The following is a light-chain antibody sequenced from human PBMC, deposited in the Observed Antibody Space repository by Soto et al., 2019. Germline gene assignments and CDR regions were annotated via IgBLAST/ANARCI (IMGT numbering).Light chain of an antibody. CDR2: NTY. CDR1: SSNIGSHT. Sequence: QSVLTQPPSASGTPGQRVTISCSGSSSNIGSHTVNWYQQLPGTAPRLLIYNTYYRPSGVPDRFSGSKSGTSASLAISGFQSEDEADYYCAAWDDSLNGVVFGGGTKVTVL. V-gene: IGLV1-44*01. J-gene: IGLJ3*02. CDR3: AAWDDSLNGVV.